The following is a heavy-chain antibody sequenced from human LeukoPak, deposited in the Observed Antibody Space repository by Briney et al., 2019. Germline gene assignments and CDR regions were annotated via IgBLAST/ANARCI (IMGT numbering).Heavy chain of an antibody. CDR2: IYYTGIT. CDR1: AYSISNGYY. D-gene: IGHD1-1*01. J-gene: IGHJ4*02. Sequence: SETLSLTCAVSAYSISNGYYWGWIRQSPGKGLEWIGSIYYTGITYYNPSLTSRVTISIDTSKNQFSLKLSSVTATDTAVYYCARESALGVERVGGYFDYWGQGALVTVFS. CDR3: ARESALGVERVGGYFDY. V-gene: IGHV4-38-2*02.